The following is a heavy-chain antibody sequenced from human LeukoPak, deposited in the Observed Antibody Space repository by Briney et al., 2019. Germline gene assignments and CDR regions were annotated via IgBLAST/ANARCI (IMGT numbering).Heavy chain of an antibody. Sequence: PGGSLRLSCAASGFTFSSYSMNWVRQPPGKGLEWIGSIYYSGSTYYNPSLKSRVTISVDTSKNQFSLKLSSVTAADTAVYYCARLSEYSSSSGNYWGQGTLVTVSS. CDR2: IYYSGST. J-gene: IGHJ4*02. CDR1: GFTFSSYSMN. D-gene: IGHD6-6*01. V-gene: IGHV4-39*01. CDR3: ARLSEYSSSSGNY.